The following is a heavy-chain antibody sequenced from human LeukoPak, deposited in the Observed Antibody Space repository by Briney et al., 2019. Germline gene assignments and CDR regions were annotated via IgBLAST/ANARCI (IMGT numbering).Heavy chain of an antibody. CDR1: GFTFSSYS. Sequence: GGSLRLSCAASGFTFSSYSMNWVRQAPGKGLEWDSSISSSSSYIYYADSVKGRFTISRDNAKNSLYLQMNSLRAEDTAVYYCARNLIKDYDFWSGYYDFDYWGQGILVTVSS. D-gene: IGHD3-3*01. J-gene: IGHJ4*02. V-gene: IGHV3-21*01. CDR2: ISSSSSYI. CDR3: ARNLIKDYDFWSGYYDFDY.